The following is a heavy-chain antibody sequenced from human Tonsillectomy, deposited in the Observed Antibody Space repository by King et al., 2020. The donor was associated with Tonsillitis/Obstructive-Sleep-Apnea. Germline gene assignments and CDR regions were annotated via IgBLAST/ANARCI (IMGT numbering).Heavy chain of an antibody. CDR3: AKDFAAVTGDPGS. CDR1: GFTFSTFA. Sequence: VQLVESGGGLVQPGGSLRLSCVASGFTFSTFAMTWVRQAPGKGPEWVSGISGSNGGTYYADSVKVRFTISRDNSKNTLYLQMNSLRADDTALYYCAKDFAAVTGDPGSWGQGTLVTVSS. CDR2: ISGSNGGT. V-gene: IGHV3-23*04. D-gene: IGHD6-19*01. J-gene: IGHJ5*02.